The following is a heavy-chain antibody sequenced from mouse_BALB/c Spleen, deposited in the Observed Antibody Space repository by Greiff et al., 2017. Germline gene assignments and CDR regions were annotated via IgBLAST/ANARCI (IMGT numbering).Heavy chain of an antibody. J-gene: IGHJ4*01. CDR1: GYSITSGYY. CDR3: ATGVYAMDY. V-gene: IGHV3-6*02. CDR2: ISYDGSN. Sequence: EVQRVESGPGLVKPSQSLSLTCSVTGYSITSGYYWNWIRQFPGNKLEWMGYISYDGSNNYNPSLKNRISITRDTSKNQFFLKLNSVTTEDTATYYCATGVYAMDYWGQGTSVTVSS.